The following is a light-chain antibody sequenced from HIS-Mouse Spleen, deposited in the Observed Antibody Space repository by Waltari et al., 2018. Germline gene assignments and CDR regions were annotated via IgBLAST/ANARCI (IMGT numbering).Light chain of an antibody. CDR3: CSYAGSSTLV. V-gene: IGLV2-23*03. J-gene: IGLJ2*01. CDR2: EGS. Sequence: QSALTQPASVSGSPGQSITIPCTGPSSDVGSYNLLSWYQQPPGQAPKLMIYEGSKRPSGVSNRFSGSKSGNTASLTISGLQAEDEADYYCCSYAGSSTLVFGGGTKLTVL. CDR1: SSDVGSYNL.